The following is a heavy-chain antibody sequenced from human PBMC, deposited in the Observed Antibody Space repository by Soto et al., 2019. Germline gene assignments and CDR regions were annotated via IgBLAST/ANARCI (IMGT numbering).Heavy chain of an antibody. CDR2: ISGSGGST. CDR1: GFTFSSYA. CDR3: AKRLAGSGWGYYFDY. Sequence: PGGSLRLSCAASGFTFSSYAMSWVRQAPGKGLEWVSAISGSGGSTYYADSVKGRFTISIDNSKNTLYLQMNSLRAEDTAVYYCAKRLAGSGWGYYFDYWGQGTLVTVSS. J-gene: IGHJ4*02. D-gene: IGHD6-19*01. V-gene: IGHV3-23*01.